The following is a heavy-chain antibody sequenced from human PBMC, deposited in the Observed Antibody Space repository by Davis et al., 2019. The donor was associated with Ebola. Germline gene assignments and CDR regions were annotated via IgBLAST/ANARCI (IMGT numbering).Heavy chain of an antibody. D-gene: IGHD6-19*01. V-gene: IGHV4-61*01. CDR1: GGSVSSGSYY. CDR2: IYYSGST. J-gene: IGHJ6*02. Sequence: SETLSLTCTVSGGSVSSGSYYWSWIRQPPGKGLEWIGYIYYSGSTNYNPSLKSRVTISVDTSKNQFSLKLSSVTAADTAVYYCARQVNEQWLIRSYYYYYGMDVWGQGTTVTVSS. CDR3: ARQVNEQWLIRSYYYYYGMDV.